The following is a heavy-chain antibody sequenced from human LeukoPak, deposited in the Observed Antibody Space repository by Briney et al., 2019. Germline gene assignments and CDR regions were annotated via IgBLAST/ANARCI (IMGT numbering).Heavy chain of an antibody. CDR1: GFTFSGSA. D-gene: IGHD4-17*01. Sequence: GGSLRLSCAASGFTFSGSAIHWVRHASGKGLEWVGRIKSKPNSYATAYAASVKGRFTISRDDSKNTAYLQMNSLKTEDTAVYYCTTYGDYGPGSDYWGQGTLVTVSS. V-gene: IGHV3-73*01. CDR3: TTYGDYGPGSDY. CDR2: IKSKPNSYAT. J-gene: IGHJ4*02.